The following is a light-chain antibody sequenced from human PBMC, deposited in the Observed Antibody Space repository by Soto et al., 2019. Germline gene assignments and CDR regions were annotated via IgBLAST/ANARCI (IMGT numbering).Light chain of an antibody. CDR3: SSYAGSNKKV. V-gene: IGLV2-8*01. CDR2: EVN. J-gene: IGLJ2*01. CDR1: SSDVGDYNY. Sequence: QSVLTQPPSASGSPGQSVTISCTGTSSDVGDYNYVSWYQQHPGKAPKLMIYEVNKRPSGVPDRFSGSKSGNTASLTVSGLQTEDEADYFCSSYAGSNKKVFGGGTQLTVL.